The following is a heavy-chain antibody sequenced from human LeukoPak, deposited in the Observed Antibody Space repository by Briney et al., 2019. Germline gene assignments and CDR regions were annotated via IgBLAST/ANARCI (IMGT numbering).Heavy chain of an antibody. J-gene: IGHJ4*02. CDR3: AKFYSSSPFLRY. V-gene: IGHV3-74*01. D-gene: IGHD6-6*01. CDR1: GFTFSSYW. CDR2: INSDGSST. Sequence: GGSLRLPCAASGFTFSSYWMHWVRQAPGKGLVWVSRINSDGSSTSYADSVKGRFTISRDNSKNTLYLQMNSLRAEDTAVYYCAKFYSSSPFLRYWGQGTLVTVSS.